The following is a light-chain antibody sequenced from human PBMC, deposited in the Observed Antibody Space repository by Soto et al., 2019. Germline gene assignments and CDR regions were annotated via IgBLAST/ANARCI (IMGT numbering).Light chain of an antibody. CDR3: ISYTSSSTLVV. J-gene: IGLJ2*01. V-gene: IGLV2-14*01. Sequence: QSALTQPASVSGSPGQSITISCTGTSSDVGGYNYVSWYQQHPGKAPKLMIYDVSNRPSGVSNRYSGSKSGNTASLTLSGLQAEDEADYYCISYTSSSTLVVFGGGTKLTVL. CDR2: DVS. CDR1: SSDVGGYNY.